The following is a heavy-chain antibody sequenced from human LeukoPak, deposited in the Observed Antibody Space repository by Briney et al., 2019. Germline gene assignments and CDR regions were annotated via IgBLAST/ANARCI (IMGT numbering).Heavy chain of an antibody. Sequence: PGGSLRLSCAASGFTFSNYAMYWVRQAPGKGLEWVAIIWYDGSNKNYADSVKGPSTISRDNSKNTLYLQMNSLRAEDTAVYYCARGAYCSGGRCPGAFDIWGQGTMVTVSS. J-gene: IGHJ3*02. CDR3: ARGAYCSGGRCPGAFDI. CDR2: IWYDGSNK. D-gene: IGHD2-15*01. CDR1: GFTFSNYA. V-gene: IGHV3-33*01.